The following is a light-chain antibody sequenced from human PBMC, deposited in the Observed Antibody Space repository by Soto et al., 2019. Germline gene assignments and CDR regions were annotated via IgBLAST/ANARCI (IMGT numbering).Light chain of an antibody. CDR2: AAS. CDR1: QSISSY. CDR3: QKSYSTLT. V-gene: IGKV1-39*01. Sequence: DIQMTQSPSSLSASVGDRVTITCRASQSISSYLNWYQQKPGKAPKLLIYAASSLQSAVPSRFSGSGSGTDFTLTISRLQPEDFATYYCQKSYSTLTFGPGTKVDIK. J-gene: IGKJ3*01.